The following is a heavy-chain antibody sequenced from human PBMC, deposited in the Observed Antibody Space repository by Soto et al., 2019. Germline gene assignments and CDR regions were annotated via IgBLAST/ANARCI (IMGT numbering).Heavy chain of an antibody. V-gene: IGHV1-18*01. J-gene: IGHJ4*02. CDR3: ARDLGIAGAGLDFDY. CDR1: GYTFTSYG. CDR2: ISAYNGNT. D-gene: IGHD6-19*01. Sequence: ASVKVSCKASGYTFTSYGISWVRQAPGQGLEWMGWISAYNGNTNYAQKVQGRVTMTTDTSTSTAYMELRSLRSDDTALYYCARDLGIAGAGLDFDYWGQGTPVTGSS.